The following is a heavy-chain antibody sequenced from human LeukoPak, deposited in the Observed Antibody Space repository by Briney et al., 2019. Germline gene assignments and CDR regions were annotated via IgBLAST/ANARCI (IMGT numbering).Heavy chain of an antibody. D-gene: IGHD3-22*01. V-gene: IGHV1-69*01. CDR1: GGTFSSYA. J-gene: IGHJ4*02. CDR2: IIPIFGTA. CDR3: ARDRLDDSSREDLGY. Sequence: GSSVKVSCKASGGTFSSYAISWVRQAPGQGLEWMGGIIPIFGTANYAQKFQGRVTITADESTSTAYMELSSLRSEDTAVYYCARDRLDDSSREDLGYWGQGTLVTVSS.